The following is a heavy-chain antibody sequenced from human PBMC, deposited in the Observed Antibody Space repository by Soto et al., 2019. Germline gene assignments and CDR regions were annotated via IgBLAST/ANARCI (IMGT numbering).Heavy chain of an antibody. V-gene: IGHV4-61*01. CDR3: ARDTAAVAGLDC. D-gene: IGHD6-19*01. J-gene: IGHJ4*02. CDR1: GGSASSGRYH. CDR2: IYYSGGT. Sequence: KPSETLSLTCTVSGGSASSGRYHWSWIRQSPGKGPEWIGYIYYSGGTNYNPSLKSRVTISIDTSRNQFSLKLSSVTAADTAVYYCARDTAAVAGLDCWGQGTLVTVSS.